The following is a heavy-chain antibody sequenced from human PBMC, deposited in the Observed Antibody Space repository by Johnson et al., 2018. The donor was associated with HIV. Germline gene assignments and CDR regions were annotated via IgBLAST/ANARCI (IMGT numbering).Heavy chain of an antibody. CDR3: AKEGHYYDDYHAFDI. D-gene: IGHD3-16*01. CDR1: GFTFSSYA. Sequence: QVQLVQSGGGVVQPGRSLRLSCAASGFTFSSYAMHWVRQAPGKGLEWVAVIRYDGSNKYYADSVKGRFTISRDNSKNTLYLQMNSLRAEDTAVYYCAKEGHYYDDYHAFDIWGQGTMVTVSS. J-gene: IGHJ3*02. CDR2: IRYDGSNK. V-gene: IGHV3-30*02.